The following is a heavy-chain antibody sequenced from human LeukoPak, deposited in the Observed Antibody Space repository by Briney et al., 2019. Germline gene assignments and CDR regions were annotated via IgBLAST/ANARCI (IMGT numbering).Heavy chain of an antibody. V-gene: IGHV4-59*01. CDR2: IYYSGST. J-gene: IGHJ5*02. CDR1: GASISSYY. CDR3: ARVGILRFPSNWFDP. D-gene: IGHD3-3*01. Sequence: SETLSLTCTVSGASISSYYWSWIRQPPGKGLEWIGYIYYSGSTRYNHSLKSRVTISVDTSKNQFSLKLSSVTAADTAVYYCARVGILRFPSNWFDPWGQGTLVTVSS.